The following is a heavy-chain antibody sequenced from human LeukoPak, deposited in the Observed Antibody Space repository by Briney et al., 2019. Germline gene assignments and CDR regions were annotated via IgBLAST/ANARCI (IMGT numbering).Heavy chain of an antibody. J-gene: IGHJ4*02. D-gene: IGHD4-17*01. V-gene: IGHV3-33*01. CDR1: GXTFSSYG. CDR2: IWYDGSNK. CDR3: ARGATTVTTRSAFDY. Sequence: PGGSLRLSCAASGXTFSSYGMHWVLQAPGKGLEWVAVIWYDGSNKYYADSVKGRFTISRDNSKNTLYLQMNSLRAEDTAVYYCARGATTVTTRSAFDYWGQGTLVTVSS.